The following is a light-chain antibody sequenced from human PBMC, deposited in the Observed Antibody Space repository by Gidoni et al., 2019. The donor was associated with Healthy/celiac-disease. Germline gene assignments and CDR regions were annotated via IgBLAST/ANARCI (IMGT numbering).Light chain of an antibody. CDR2: DAS. J-gene: IGKJ4*01. CDR1: QSVSSY. CDR3: QQRSNWPRLT. V-gene: IGKV3-11*01. Sequence: EIVLTQSPATLSLSPGERATLSCRARQSVSSYFAWYQQKPGQAPRLLIYDASNRATGIPARFSGSGSGTDFTLTISSLEPEDFAVYYCQQRSNWPRLTFGGXTKVEIK.